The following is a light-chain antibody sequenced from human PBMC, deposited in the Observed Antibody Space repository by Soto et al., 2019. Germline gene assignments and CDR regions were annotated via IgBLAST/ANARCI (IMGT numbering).Light chain of an antibody. V-gene: IGKV3-20*01. CDR3: QQYGTSPAT. J-gene: IGKJ1*01. Sequence: EIVLTQSPGTLSFSPGERATLSCRASQSVSSSYLAWYQRKLGQAPRLLIYGASSRATGIPDRFSGSGSGTDFTLNISRLEPEDFAVYYCQQYGTSPATFGQGTKVDIK. CDR2: GAS. CDR1: QSVSSSY.